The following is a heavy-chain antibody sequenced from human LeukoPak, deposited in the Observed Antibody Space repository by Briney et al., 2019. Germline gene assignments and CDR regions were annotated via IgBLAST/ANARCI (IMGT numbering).Heavy chain of an antibody. J-gene: IGHJ4*02. Sequence: GRSLRLSCAASGFTFSSYAMHWVRQAPGKGLEYVSAISSNGGSTYYANSVKGRFTSSRDNSKNTLYLQMGSLRAEDMAVYYCARVAGCSSRYRGVCYFDYWGQGTLVTVSS. CDR1: GFTFSSYA. D-gene: IGHD3-16*02. CDR3: ARVAGCSSRYRGVCYFDY. V-gene: IGHV3-64*01. CDR2: ISSNGGST.